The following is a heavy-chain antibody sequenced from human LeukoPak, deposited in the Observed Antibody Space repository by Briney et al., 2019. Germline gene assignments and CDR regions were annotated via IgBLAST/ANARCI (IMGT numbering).Heavy chain of an antibody. CDR2: LYHSGTT. CDR1: GGSTSSSGYY. CDR3: ARHLGPVTAAAPLFDP. V-gene: IGHV4-39*01. D-gene: IGHD6-13*01. Sequence: SETLSLTCTVSGGSTSSSGYYWGWIRQPPGKGLEWIGSLYHSGTTYYNPSLKSRVTISVDTSKNQFSLELSSVTAADTAIYYCARHLGPVTAAAPLFDPWGQGTLVTVSS. J-gene: IGHJ5*02.